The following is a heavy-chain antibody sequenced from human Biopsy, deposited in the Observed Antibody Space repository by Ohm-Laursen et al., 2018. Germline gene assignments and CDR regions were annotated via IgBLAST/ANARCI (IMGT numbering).Heavy chain of an antibody. CDR3: ASVVLGPTNDAFDL. J-gene: IGHJ3*01. CDR2: IYPGGST. D-gene: IGHD3-22*01. CDR1: GGDINNYY. Sequence: GTLSLTCNVSGGDINNYYWSWIRQPAGKGLEWIGRIYPGGSTNYNPSLRSRVTMSVDTSKKQLSLRLRSVTAADTAMYYCASVVLGPTNDAFDLWGQGTMVGVSS. V-gene: IGHV4-4*07.